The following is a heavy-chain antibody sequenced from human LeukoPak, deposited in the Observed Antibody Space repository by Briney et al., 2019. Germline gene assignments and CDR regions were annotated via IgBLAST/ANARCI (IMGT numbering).Heavy chain of an antibody. Sequence: GASLKISCQGSGYSFTSSWIGWVRQMPGKGLEWMGIIYPGDSDTRYSPSFQGQVTISADKSISTAYLQWSSLKASDTAMYYCARFSVGGTYYPNYWGQETLVSVSS. CDR2: IYPGDSDT. CDR3: ARFSVGGTYYPNY. V-gene: IGHV5-51*01. J-gene: IGHJ4*02. CDR1: GYSFTSSW. D-gene: IGHD1-26*01.